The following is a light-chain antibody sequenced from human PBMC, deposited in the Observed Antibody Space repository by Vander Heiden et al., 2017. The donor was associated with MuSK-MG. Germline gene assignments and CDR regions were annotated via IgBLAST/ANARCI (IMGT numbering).Light chain of an antibody. V-gene: IGLV1-44*01. Sequence: QSVLPQPPSESGTPGQRGTISCSGSSSNIGSNTVNWYQQLPGTVPKLLIYSNNQRPSGVPDRFSCSKSGTSASLAISGLQSEDEADYYCAAWDDSLNGPRWVFGGGTKLTVL. J-gene: IGLJ3*02. CDR1: SSNIGSNT. CDR3: AAWDDSLNGPRWV. CDR2: SNN.